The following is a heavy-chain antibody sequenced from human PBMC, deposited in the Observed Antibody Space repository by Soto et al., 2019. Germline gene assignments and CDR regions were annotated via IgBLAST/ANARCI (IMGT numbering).Heavy chain of an antibody. V-gene: IGHV3-30*18. J-gene: IGHJ4*02. CDR1: GFTFSSYG. CDR2: ISYDGSNK. Sequence: QVQLVESGGGVVQPGRSLRLSCAASGFTFSSYGMHWVRQAPGKGLEWVAVISYDGSNKYYADSVKGRFTISRDNSKNTKYMQINGFRAEVTGVYYCAKDRMRNKDDSWGQGTQVTGSS. CDR3: AKDRMRNKDDS.